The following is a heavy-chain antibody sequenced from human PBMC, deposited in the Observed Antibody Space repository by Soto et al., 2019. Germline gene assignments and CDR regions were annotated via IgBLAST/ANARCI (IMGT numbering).Heavy chain of an antibody. J-gene: IGHJ6*01. V-gene: IGHV1-69*12. D-gene: IGHD4-17*01. CDR3: ARKNAPDDYVDQPHYYYYYCGMDV. CDR2: IIPICGTA. CDR1: GGTFSSYA. Sequence: QVQLVQSGAEVKKPGSSVKVSCKASGGTFSSYAISWVRQAPGQGLEWMGGIIPICGTANYAQKFQGRVTITADESTSTAYMELIRLRSEETAVYYCARKNAPDDYVDQPHYYYYYCGMDVWGQGTTVTVSS.